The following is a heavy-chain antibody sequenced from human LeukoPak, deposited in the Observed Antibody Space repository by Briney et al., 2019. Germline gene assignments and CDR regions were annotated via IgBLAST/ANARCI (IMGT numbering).Heavy chain of an antibody. Sequence: HSETLSLTCTVSGGSISSSSYYWGWIRQPPGKGLEWIGSIYYSGSTYYNPSLKSRVTISVDTSKNQFSLKLSSVTAADTAVYYCARVLYCGGDCYSPDDAFDIWGQGTMVTVSS. D-gene: IGHD2-21*02. V-gene: IGHV4-39*07. CDR1: GGSISSSSYY. CDR2: IYYSGST. J-gene: IGHJ3*02. CDR3: ARVLYCGGDCYSPDDAFDI.